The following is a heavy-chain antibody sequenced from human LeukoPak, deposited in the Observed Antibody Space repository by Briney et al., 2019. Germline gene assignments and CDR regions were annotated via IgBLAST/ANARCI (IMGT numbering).Heavy chain of an antibody. CDR3: AKKAQYNGNYPLDY. J-gene: IGHJ4*02. CDR1: GFAFTSYS. CDR2: TSDRGDYT. Sequence: GGSLRLSCAASGFAFTSYSMSWVRQAPGKGLEWVSGTSDRGDYTYYADSVKGRFTISRDNSKNTLYLQMNSLRAEDTALYFCAKKAQYNGNYPLDYWGQGTLVTVSS. V-gene: IGHV3-23*01. D-gene: IGHD1-26*01.